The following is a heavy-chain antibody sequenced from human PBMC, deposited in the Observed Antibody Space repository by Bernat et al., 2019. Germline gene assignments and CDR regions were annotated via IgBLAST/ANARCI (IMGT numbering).Heavy chain of an antibody. Sequence: QVQLVESGGGVVQPGKSLRLSCAASGFSFSTYGMHWVRQAPGKGLEWVADIWYDGSNRKYADFVKGRFTISRDNSKHTVYLEMVSLTAEDTAFYYCVRDALPHPGSNEYLQHWGHGTLVSGSS. CDR2: IWYDGSNR. CDR1: GFSFSTYG. V-gene: IGHV3-33*01. J-gene: IGHJ1*01. D-gene: IGHD2-15*01. CDR3: VRDALPHPGSNEYLQH.